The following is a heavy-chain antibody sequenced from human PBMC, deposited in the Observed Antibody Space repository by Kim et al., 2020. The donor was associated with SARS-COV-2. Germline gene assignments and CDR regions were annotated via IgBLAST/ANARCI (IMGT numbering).Heavy chain of an antibody. CDR1: GFTFSSYG. Sequence: GGSLRLSCAASGFTFSSYGMHWVRQAPGKGLEWVAVISYDGSNKYYADSVKGRFTISRDNSKNTLYLQMNSLRAEDTAVYYCAKDAGIRQQLAYYFDYWG. D-gene: IGHD6-13*01. V-gene: IGHV3-30*18. J-gene: IGHJ4*01. CDR3: AKDAGIRQQLAYYFDY. CDR2: ISYDGSNK.